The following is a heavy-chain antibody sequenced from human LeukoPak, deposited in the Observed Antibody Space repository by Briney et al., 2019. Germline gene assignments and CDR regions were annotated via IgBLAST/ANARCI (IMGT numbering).Heavy chain of an antibody. D-gene: IGHD2-2*01. J-gene: IGHJ4*02. CDR1: GFTFSSYW. V-gene: IGHV3-74*01. CDR3: ASDFGLVPYYFDY. Sequence: GGSLRLSCAPSGFTFSSYWMRWVRQAPGKGLGWVSRINGDGSSTSYADSVKGRFTISRDNAKNTLYLQMSSLRAEDTAVYYRASDFGLVPYYFDYWGQGTLVTVSS. CDR2: INGDGSST.